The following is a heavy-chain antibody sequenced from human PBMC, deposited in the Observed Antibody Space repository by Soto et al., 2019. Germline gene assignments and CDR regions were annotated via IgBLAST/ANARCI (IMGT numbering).Heavy chain of an antibody. J-gene: IGHJ6*02. Sequence: SQNLSLTCAISGDSVSSNRAAWNWIRQSPSRGLEWLGRTYYRSKWYNDYAVSVKSRITINPDTSKNQSSLQLNSVTPEDTAVYYCARRKYYDFWSGYSYYYGMDVWGQGTTVTVSS. CDR3: ARRKYYDFWSGYSYYYGMDV. V-gene: IGHV6-1*01. CDR1: GDSVSSNRAA. D-gene: IGHD3-3*01. CDR2: TYYRSKWYN.